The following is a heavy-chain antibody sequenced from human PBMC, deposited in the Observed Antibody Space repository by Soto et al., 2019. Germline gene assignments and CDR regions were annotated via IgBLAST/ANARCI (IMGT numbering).Heavy chain of an antibody. J-gene: IGHJ4*02. D-gene: IGHD6-13*01. CDR1: GGTFSSYT. V-gene: IGHV1-69*02. CDR3: ARYSTSGDY. Sequence: QVQRVQSGAEVKKPGSSVKVCCKASGGTFSSYTISWVRQAPGQGLEWMGRIIPILGIANYAQKFQGRVTITADKSTSTAYMELTSLRSEDTAVYYCARYSTSGDYWGQGTLVTVSS. CDR2: IIPILGIA.